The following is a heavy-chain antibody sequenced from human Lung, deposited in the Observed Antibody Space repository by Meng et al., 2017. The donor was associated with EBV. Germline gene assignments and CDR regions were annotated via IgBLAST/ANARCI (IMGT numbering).Heavy chain of an antibody. Sequence: QVQLVQSGSELKKPXXXXKVXXKXSGYTFTRYPMNWVRQAPGQGLEWMGWISTNTGNPTYAQGFTGRFVFSVDTSVSTAYLQISSLKAEDTAVYYCGTLKYTSGFYGPAYWGQGALVTVSS. J-gene: IGHJ4*02. CDR2: ISTNTGNP. CDR1: GYTFTRYP. V-gene: IGHV7-4-1*02. D-gene: IGHD6-19*01. CDR3: GTLKYTSGFYGPAY.